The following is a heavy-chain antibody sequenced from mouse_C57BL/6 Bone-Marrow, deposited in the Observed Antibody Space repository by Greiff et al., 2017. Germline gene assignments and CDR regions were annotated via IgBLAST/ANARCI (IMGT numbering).Heavy chain of an antibody. CDR1: GFTFSSYA. CDR3: ARDGRLPAWFAY. V-gene: IGHV5-4*01. J-gene: IGHJ3*01. D-gene: IGHD2-4*01. Sequence: EVMLVESGGGLVKPGGSLKLSCAASGFTFSSYAMSWVRQTPEKRLEWVATISDGGSYTYYPDNVKGRFTISRDKAKNNLYLQMSHLKSEDTAMYYCARDGRLPAWFAYWGQGTLVTVSA. CDR2: ISDGGSYT.